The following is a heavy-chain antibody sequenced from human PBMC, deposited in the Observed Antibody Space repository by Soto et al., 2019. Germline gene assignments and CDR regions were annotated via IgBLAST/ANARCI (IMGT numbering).Heavy chain of an antibody. CDR1: GGSISSGDYY. CDR3: AKDSAPFTVTTLDY. CDR2: IYYSGST. J-gene: IGHJ4*02. V-gene: IGHV4-30-4*01. D-gene: IGHD4-17*01. Sequence: SETLSLTCTVSGGSISSGDYYWSWIRQPPGKGLEWIGYIYYSGSTYYNPSLKSRVTISVDTSKNQFSLKLSSVTAADTAVYYCAKDSAPFTVTTLDYWGQGTLVTVS.